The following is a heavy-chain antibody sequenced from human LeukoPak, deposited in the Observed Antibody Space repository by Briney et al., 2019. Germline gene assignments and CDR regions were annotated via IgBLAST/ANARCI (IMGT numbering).Heavy chain of an antibody. CDR1: GFTFSSYG. J-gene: IGHJ4*02. CDR2: IWYDGSNK. V-gene: IGHV3-33*01. CDR3: ARAPKRIYYFDY. D-gene: IGHD3-16*01. Sequence: GGSLRLSCAASGFTFSSYGMHWVRQAPGKGLEWVAAIWYDGSNKYYGDSVKGRFTISRDNSKNTLYLQMNSLRVEDTAVYYCARAPKRIYYFDYWGQGTLVTVSS.